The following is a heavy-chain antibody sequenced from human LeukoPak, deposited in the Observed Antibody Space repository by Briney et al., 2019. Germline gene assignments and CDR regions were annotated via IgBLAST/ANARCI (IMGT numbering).Heavy chain of an antibody. CDR2: ISVYNGDT. Sequence: ASVYVSRKLSHYSPPSYVITWVRQAPGPRLESMGWISVYNGDTNYAQKRQGRVTMTTDTSASTAYLELRSLRSDDTAVDYGAKTRASDDEHNDYWGQGTLVTVSS. J-gene: IGHJ4*02. CDR1: HYSPPSYV. D-gene: IGHD3-10*01. V-gene: IGHV1-18*01. CDR3: AKTRASDDEHNDY.